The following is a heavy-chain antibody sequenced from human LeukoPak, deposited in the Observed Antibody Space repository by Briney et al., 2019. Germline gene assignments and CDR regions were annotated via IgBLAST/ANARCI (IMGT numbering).Heavy chain of an antibody. Sequence: PGGSLRLSCAASGFTFSSSAMSWVRQGQGKGLEWGSGISASGGSTYYADSVRGRFPISRDNSKNTLYVQMNSLRDEDTAVCYCAKDQRWESPHYLDSWGQGTLVTVSS. CDR2: ISASGGST. J-gene: IGHJ4*02. CDR3: AKDQRWESPHYLDS. CDR1: GFTFSSSA. V-gene: IGHV3-23*01. D-gene: IGHD1-26*01.